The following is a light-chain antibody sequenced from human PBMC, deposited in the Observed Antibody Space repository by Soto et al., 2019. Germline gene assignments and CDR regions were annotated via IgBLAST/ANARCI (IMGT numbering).Light chain of an antibody. CDR2: ENN. V-gene: IGLV1-51*02. J-gene: IGLJ3*02. CDR3: GTWVAGLSAWV. Sequence: QSVLTQPPSVSAAPGQKVTISCSGSSSNIGNNYVSWYQQLPGTAPKLLIYENNKRPSGIPDRFSGSKSGASATLGITGLQTGDEADYYCGTWVAGLSAWVFGGGTKLTVL. CDR1: SSNIGNNY.